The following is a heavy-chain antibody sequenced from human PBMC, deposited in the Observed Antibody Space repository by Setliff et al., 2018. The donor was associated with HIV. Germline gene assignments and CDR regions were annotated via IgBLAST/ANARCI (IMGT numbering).Heavy chain of an antibody. D-gene: IGHD2-2*01. J-gene: IGHJ6*03. CDR3: ARDQEHIIVVSATGNMPGYLHYYYMDV. CDR2: IDSDGSDT. Sequence: PGGSLRLSCVASGLTFSNYWMHWVRQAPGRGLVWVSRIDSDGSDTDYADSVRGRFTISRDNAKNTLYLQMTSLRAEDTAVYYCARDQEHIIVVSATGNMPGYLHYYYMDVWGKGSTVTVSS. CDR1: GLTFSNYW. V-gene: IGHV3-74*01.